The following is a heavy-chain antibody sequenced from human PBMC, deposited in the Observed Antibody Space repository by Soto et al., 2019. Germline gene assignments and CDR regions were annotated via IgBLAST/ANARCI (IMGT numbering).Heavy chain of an antibody. CDR2: ISSSSGYI. D-gene: IGHD5-18*01. V-gene: IGHV3-21*01. CDR1: GFTFSTYT. Sequence: VGSLRLSCAASGFTFSTYTMNWVRQAPGKGLEWVSSISSSSGYIYYADSLKGRFTISRDDAKNSLYLQMNSLRAEDTAVYYCARVRSYSYGQGYGMDVWGQGTPVTVSS. CDR3: ARVRSYSYGQGYGMDV. J-gene: IGHJ6*02.